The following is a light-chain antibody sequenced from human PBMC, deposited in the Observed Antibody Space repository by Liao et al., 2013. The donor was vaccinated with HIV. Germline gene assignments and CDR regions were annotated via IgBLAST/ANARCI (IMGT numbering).Light chain of an antibody. CDR2: QDN. Sequence: SFKLTQPPSVSVSPRQTASITCSGDKLGNKYAFWYQQKPGQSPVLVIYQDNKRPSGIPERFSGSNSGNTATLTISGTQAMDEADYYCQAWDSSTAVFGTGTKVTVL. V-gene: IGLV3-1*01. CDR3: QAWDSSTAV. J-gene: IGLJ1*01. CDR1: KLGNKY.